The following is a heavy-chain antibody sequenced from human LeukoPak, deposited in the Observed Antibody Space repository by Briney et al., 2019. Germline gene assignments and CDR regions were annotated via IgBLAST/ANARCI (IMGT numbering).Heavy chain of an antibody. CDR1: GFTVSSNY. Sequence: GGSLRLSCAASGFTVSSNYMSWVRQAPGKGLEWVANIKQDGSEKYYVDSVKGRFTISRDNAKNSLYLQMNSLRAEDTAVYYCARDRAAGLHFLDYWGQGTLVTVSS. J-gene: IGHJ4*02. CDR3: ARDRAAGLHFLDY. CDR2: IKQDGSEK. D-gene: IGHD6-13*01. V-gene: IGHV3-7*04.